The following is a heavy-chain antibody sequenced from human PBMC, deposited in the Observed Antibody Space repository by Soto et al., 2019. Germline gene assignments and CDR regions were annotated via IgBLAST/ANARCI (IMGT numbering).Heavy chain of an antibody. V-gene: IGHV1-18*01. Sequence: QVPLVQSGAEVKKPGASVKVSCKASGYTFTSYGISWVRQAPGQGLEWMGWISAYNGNTNYAQKLQGRVTMTTDTSVSXXYMELRSLRSDDTAVYYCARAPRLRLQNYYYGMDVWGQGTTVTVSS. CDR1: GYTFTSYG. CDR3: ARAPRLRLQNYYYGMDV. D-gene: IGHD4-17*01. CDR2: ISAYNGNT. J-gene: IGHJ6*02.